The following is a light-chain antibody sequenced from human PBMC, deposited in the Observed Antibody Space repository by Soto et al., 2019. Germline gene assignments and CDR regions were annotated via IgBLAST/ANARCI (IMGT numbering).Light chain of an antibody. CDR2: DAS. Sequence: EIVVTQSPGTLSLSPGERATLSCRASQSVSNDFLAWYQQKPGQAPGLLIYDASTRATGIPDRFSGSGSGTDFTLTISRLEPEDFAVYYCQQYSSSPRNTSGQGTKLEIK. CDR3: QQYSSSPRNT. J-gene: IGKJ2*01. V-gene: IGKV3-20*01. CDR1: QSVSNDF.